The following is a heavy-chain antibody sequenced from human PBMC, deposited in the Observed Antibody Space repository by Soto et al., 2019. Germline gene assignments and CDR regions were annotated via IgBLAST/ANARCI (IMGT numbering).Heavy chain of an antibody. CDR2: IIPIFGTA. CDR3: ARVRVRFLEWLGSEG. V-gene: IGHV1-69*12. J-gene: IGHJ4*02. CDR1: GGTFSSYA. D-gene: IGHD3-3*01. Sequence: QVQLVQSGAEVKKPGSSVKVSCKASGGTFSSYAISWVRQAPGQGLEWMGGIIPIFGTANYAQKFQGRVTITAAESTSTAYLELSSLRSEATAVYYCARVRVRFLEWLGSEGWGQGTLVTVSS.